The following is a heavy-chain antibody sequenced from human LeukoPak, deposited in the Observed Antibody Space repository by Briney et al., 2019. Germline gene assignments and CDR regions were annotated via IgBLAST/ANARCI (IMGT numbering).Heavy chain of an antibody. Sequence: PAGGSLRLSCAASGFTFSSYEMNWVRQAPGKGLEWVSYISSSGSTIYYADSVKGRFTISRDNAKNSLYLQMNSLRAEDTAVYYCARDSPPPLWFGNYMDVWGKGTTVTVSS. CDR2: ISSSGSTI. J-gene: IGHJ6*03. D-gene: IGHD3-10*01. V-gene: IGHV3-48*03. CDR1: GFTFSSYE. CDR3: ARDSPPPLWFGNYMDV.